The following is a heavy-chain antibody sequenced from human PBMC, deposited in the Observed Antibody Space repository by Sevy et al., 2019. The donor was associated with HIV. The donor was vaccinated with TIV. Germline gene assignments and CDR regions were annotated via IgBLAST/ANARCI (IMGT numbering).Heavy chain of an antibody. CDR2: IKSKTDGGTT. D-gene: IGHD3-22*01. CDR3: TTDWYYYDSSGRY. J-gene: IGHJ4*02. Sequence: GGSLRLSCAASGFTFSNAWMSWVRQAPGKGLEWVGRIKSKTDGGTTDYAPPVKGRFTISRDDSKNTLYLKMNSLKTEDTAVYYCTTDWYYYDSSGRYWGQGTLVTVSS. CDR1: GFTFSNAW. V-gene: IGHV3-15*01.